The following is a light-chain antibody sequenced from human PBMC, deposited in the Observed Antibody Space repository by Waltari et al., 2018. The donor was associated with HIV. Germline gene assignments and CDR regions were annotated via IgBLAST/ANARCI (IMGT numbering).Light chain of an antibody. CDR2: RAS. V-gene: IGKV1-5*03. J-gene: IGKJ3*01. CDR3: QQYSVDFYT. Sequence: DIRMTQSPSTLSASVGARVTITCRASQNISGWLAWYQQRPGKAPRLLIHRASNLEFGVSPRFSGGGSGTEFSLTSAGLQPDDFATYYCQQYSVDFYTFGQGTKV. CDR1: QNISGW.